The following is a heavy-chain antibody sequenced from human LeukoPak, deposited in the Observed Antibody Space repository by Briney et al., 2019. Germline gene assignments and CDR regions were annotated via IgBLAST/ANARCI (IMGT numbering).Heavy chain of an antibody. CDR1: GFTFSNYW. J-gene: IGHJ3*02. CDR2: LNSDGSST. CDR3: ARGLFLSGYLDAFDI. D-gene: IGHD3-22*01. Sequence: GGSLRLSCAASGFTFSNYWMHWVRQAPGKGLVWVSRLNSDGSSTNYADSVKGRFTISRDNAKNTLYLQMNSLRDEDTAVYYCARGLFLSGYLDAFDIWGQGTVVTVSS. V-gene: IGHV3-74*01.